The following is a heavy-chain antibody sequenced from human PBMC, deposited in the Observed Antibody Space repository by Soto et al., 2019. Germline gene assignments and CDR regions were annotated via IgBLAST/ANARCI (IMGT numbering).Heavy chain of an antibody. V-gene: IGHV3-23*01. CDR2: IGASAGDT. CDR3: ASTVSGAATTDIDI. Sequence: PGGSLRLSCAVSGYTLTSYGMRWVRQAPGKGLEWVSSIGASAGDTSYADCVKGRFTISRDNSRSTLFLQMNSLRAEDTAMYYCASTVSGAATTDIDIWGLDTPLTISS. CDR1: GYTLTSYG. J-gene: IGHJ6*02. D-gene: IGHD2-8*02.